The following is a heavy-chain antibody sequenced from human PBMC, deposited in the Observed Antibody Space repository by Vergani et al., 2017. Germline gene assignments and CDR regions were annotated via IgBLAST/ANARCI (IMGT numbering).Heavy chain of an antibody. D-gene: IGHD6-19*01. CDR3: ARPKRLFIAVADLGQGNDACDI. V-gene: IGHV1-69*18. Sequence: QVQLVQSGAEVKKPGSSVKVSCKASGGTFSSYAISWVRQAPGQGLEWMGRIIPIFGTANYAQKFQGRFTITADESTSTAYMELSSLRSEDTAVYYCARPKRLFIAVADLGQGNDACDIGGQGTMVTVSS. J-gene: IGHJ3*02. CDR1: GGTFSSYA. CDR2: IIPIFGTA.